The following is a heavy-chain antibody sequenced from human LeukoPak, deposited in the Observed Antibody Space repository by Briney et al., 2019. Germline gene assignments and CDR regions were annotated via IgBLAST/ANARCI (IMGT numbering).Heavy chain of an antibody. CDR3: ARDLYGGTSATFDY. Sequence: ASVKVSCKASGYTFTGYYIQWVRQAPGQGLEWMGWINPHSGGTNYAQEFQGRVTMTSDTSISTAYMELSRLRSDNTAVYYCARDLYGGTSATFDYWGQGTLVTVSS. CDR2: INPHSGGT. J-gene: IGHJ4*02. V-gene: IGHV1-2*02. CDR1: GYTFTGYY. D-gene: IGHD4-23*01.